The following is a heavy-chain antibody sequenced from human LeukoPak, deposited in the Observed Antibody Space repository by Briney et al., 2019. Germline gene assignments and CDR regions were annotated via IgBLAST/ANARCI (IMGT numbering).Heavy chain of an antibody. CDR1: GFNFRDHW. Sequence: PGGSLRLSCAASGFNFRDHWMDWVRQAPGKGLEWVGHIKTDGSVTYYLDSLRGRFSISRDNTNNALYLQMNSLRVEDTAVYYCVKNNGWFHLAQWGQGTLVTASS. D-gene: IGHD6-19*01. CDR2: IKTDGSVT. J-gene: IGHJ4*02. V-gene: IGHV3-7*03. CDR3: VKNNGWFHLAQ.